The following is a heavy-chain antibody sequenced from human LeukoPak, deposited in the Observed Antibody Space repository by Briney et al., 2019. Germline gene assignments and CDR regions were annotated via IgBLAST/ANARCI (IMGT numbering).Heavy chain of an antibody. V-gene: IGHV1-46*01. CDR1: GYTFTNYF. J-gene: IGHJ5*02. D-gene: IGHD2-21*02. Sequence: GASVTVSCKASGYTFTNYFMHWVRQAPGQGLEWMGIINPRRDSTGYAQKFQGRITMTTDMSTRTVYMELSSLESEDTAVYYCARRDCVGDCYSNWFDPWGQGTLVTVS. CDR3: ARRDCVGDCYSNWFDP. CDR2: INPRRDST.